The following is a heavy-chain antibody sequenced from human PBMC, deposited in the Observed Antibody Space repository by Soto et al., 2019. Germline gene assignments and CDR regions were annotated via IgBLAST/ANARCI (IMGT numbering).Heavy chain of an antibody. CDR3: ARRGDWEQWLVSNWFDP. Sequence: QLQLQESGPGLVKPSETLSLTCTVSGGSISSSSYYWGWIRQPPGKGLEWIGSIYYSGSTYYNPSLKSRVTISVDTSKNQFSLKLSSVTAADTAVYYCARRGDWEQWLVSNWFDPWGQGTLVTVSS. D-gene: IGHD6-19*01. CDR2: IYYSGST. V-gene: IGHV4-39*01. J-gene: IGHJ5*02. CDR1: GGSISSSSYY.